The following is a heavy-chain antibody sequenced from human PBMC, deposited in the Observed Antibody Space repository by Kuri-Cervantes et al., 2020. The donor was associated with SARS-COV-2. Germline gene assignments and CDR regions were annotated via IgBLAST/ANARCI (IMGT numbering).Heavy chain of an antibody. CDR3: ARFYDYFDY. V-gene: IGHV4-34*01. D-gene: IGHD3-16*01. Sequence: ETLSLTCSVYGGSFSGYYWSWIRPPPGKGLEWIGEINHSGSTNYNPSLKSRVTISVDTSKNQFPLKLSSVTAADTAVYYCARFYDYFDYWGQGTLVTVSS. J-gene: IGHJ4*02. CDR2: INHSGST. CDR1: GGSFSGYY.